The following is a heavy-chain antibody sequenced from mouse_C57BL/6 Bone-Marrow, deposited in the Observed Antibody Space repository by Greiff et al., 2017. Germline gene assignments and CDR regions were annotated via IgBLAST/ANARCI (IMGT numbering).Heavy chain of an antibody. CDR3: TPLQAWLAY. J-gene: IGHJ3*01. D-gene: IGHD6-1*01. V-gene: IGHV14-4*01. CDR2: IDPENGDT. CDR1: GFNIKDDY. Sequence: EVQLQQSGAELVRPGASVKLSCTASGFNIKDDYMHWVKQRPDQGLEWIGWIDPENGDTEYASKFQGKATITADTSSNTAYLQLSSLTSEDTAVYYCTPLQAWLAYWGQGTLVTVSA.